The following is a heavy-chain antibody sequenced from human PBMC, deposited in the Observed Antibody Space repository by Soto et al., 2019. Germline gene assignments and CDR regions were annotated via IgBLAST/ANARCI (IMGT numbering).Heavy chain of an antibody. Sequence: SVKVSCKASGGTFSSYAISWVRQAPGQGLEWMGGIIPIFGTANYAQKFQGRVTITADESTSTAYMELSSLRSEDTAVYYCARDAKYSYGSPFSRAAAGTPLYWG. CDR2: IIPIFGTA. V-gene: IGHV1-69*13. J-gene: IGHJ4*01. CDR3: ARDAKYSYGSPFSRAAAGTPLY. D-gene: IGHD6-13*01. CDR1: GGTFSSYA.